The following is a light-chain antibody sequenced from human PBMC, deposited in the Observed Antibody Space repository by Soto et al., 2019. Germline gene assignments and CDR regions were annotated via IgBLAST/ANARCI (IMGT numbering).Light chain of an antibody. CDR2: GAS. Sequence: DILMTQSPATLSLSPGGRATLSCRASQSVSSSYLAWYQQKPGQAPRLLIYGASSRATGIPDRFSGSGSGTDFTLTISRLEPEDFAVYYCQQYGSSITFGQGTRLEIK. CDR3: QQYGSSIT. J-gene: IGKJ5*01. V-gene: IGKV3-20*01. CDR1: QSVSSSY.